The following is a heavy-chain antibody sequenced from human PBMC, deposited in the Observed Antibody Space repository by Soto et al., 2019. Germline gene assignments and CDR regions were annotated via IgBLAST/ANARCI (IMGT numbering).Heavy chain of an antibody. V-gene: IGHV1-18*01. CDR3: ARTTRGRDAFDI. D-gene: IGHD1-26*01. Sequence: QVPLLQSGAEVKKPGASVKVSCKASGYTFNSYGVSWVRQAPGQGLEWMGWISAYNGNTNYAQKLQGRVTMTTDTSTSTAYMELRSLRSDDTAVYYCARTTRGRDAFDIWGQGTMVTVSS. CDR2: ISAYNGNT. J-gene: IGHJ3*02. CDR1: GYTFNSYG.